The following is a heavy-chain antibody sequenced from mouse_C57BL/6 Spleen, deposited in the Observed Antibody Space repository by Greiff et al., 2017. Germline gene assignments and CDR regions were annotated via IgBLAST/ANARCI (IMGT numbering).Heavy chain of an antibody. Sequence: VNVVESGPGLVQPSQSLSIPCTVSGFSLTSYGVHWVRQSPGKGLEWLGVIWSGGSTDYNAAFISRLSISKDNSKSQVFFKMNSLQADDTSIYYCASLYDYDGAYAMDYWGQGTSVTVSS. CDR1: GFSLTSYG. CDR3: ASLYDYDGAYAMDY. D-gene: IGHD2-4*01. CDR2: IWSGGST. V-gene: IGHV2-2*01. J-gene: IGHJ4*01.